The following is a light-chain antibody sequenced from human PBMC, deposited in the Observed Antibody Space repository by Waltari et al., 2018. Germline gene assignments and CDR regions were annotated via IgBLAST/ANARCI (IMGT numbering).Light chain of an antibody. CDR1: QTIRGW. V-gene: IGKV1-5*01. Sequence: DIPMTQSPSMLSASVGDRVTITCRASQTIRGWLVWYQLNPGLAPNLLIYDASNLGGGVPSRFSGSGFGTNFTLTISSLQPDDFATYYCQQYSSFSTFGLGTKV. J-gene: IGKJ1*01. CDR2: DAS. CDR3: QQYSSFST.